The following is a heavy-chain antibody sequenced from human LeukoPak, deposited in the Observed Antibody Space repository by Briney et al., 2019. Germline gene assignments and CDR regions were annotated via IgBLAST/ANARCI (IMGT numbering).Heavy chain of an antibody. V-gene: IGHV1-2*02. CDR3: STEDKYCKTTTCDDY. CDR1: GYAFTVRY. Sequence: GASVKVSCKASGYAFTVRYMHWVRQVPGQGLEWMGFIKPDSGFTNYAEKFQDRVTVSRDTSITTVYMELSSLGSGDTALYYCSTEDKYCKTTTCDDYWGQGTLVTVSS. CDR2: IKPDSGFT. J-gene: IGHJ4*02. D-gene: IGHD2/OR15-2a*01.